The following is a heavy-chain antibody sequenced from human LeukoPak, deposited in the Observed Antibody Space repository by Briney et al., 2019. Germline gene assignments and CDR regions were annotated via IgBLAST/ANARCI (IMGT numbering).Heavy chain of an antibody. CDR1: GYTFTGYY. D-gene: IGHD2-15*01. V-gene: IGHV1-2*02. CDR2: INPNSGGT. CDR3: ARDPATTRCSGGSCYSDVWFDP. J-gene: IGHJ5*02. Sequence: ASVKVSCKASGYTFTGYYMHWVRQAPGQGLEWMGWINPNSGGTNYAQKFQGRVTMTRDTSISTAYMELSRLRSDDTAVYYCARDPATTRCSGGSCYSDVWFDPWGQGTLVTVSS.